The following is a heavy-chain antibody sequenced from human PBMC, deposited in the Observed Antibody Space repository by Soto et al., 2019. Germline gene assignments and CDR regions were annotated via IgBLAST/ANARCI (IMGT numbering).Heavy chain of an antibody. Sequence: WETLSLTWTVAGGYISSYYWSWIREPPVNGLEWIGYIYYSGSTNYNPSLKSRVTISVDTSKNQFSLKLSSVTAADRAVYYCARVAAAGPPYYYYSGMDVWGQGTTVTVSS. V-gene: IGHV4-59*01. CDR2: IYYSGST. CDR1: GGYISSYY. CDR3: ARVAAAGPPYYYYSGMDV. J-gene: IGHJ6*02. D-gene: IGHD6-13*01.